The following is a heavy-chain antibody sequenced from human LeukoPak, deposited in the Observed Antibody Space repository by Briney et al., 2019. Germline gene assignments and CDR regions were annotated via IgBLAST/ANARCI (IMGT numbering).Heavy chain of an antibody. V-gene: IGHV4-61*02. D-gene: IGHD6-13*01. Sequence: SQTLSLTCTVSGGSISSGSYYWSWIRQPAGKGLEWIGRIYTSGSTNYNPSLKSRVTISVDTSKNQFSLKLRSVTAADTAVYYCARGRQQQLVPTHYYYYYMDVWGKGTTVTVSS. CDR1: GGSISSGSYY. CDR2: IYTSGST. CDR3: ARGRQQQLVPTHYYYYYMDV. J-gene: IGHJ6*03.